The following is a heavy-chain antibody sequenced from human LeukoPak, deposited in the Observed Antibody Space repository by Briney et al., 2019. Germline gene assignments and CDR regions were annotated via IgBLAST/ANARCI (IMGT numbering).Heavy chain of an antibody. V-gene: IGHV1-24*01. Sequence: ASVNVSRMVSGYTLPELSMQWVRPAPANGREGRGGIDHEDGETIYAQKFQGRVTMTEDTSTDTAYMELSSLRSEDTAVYYCATVTGAYYYFGMDVWGQGTTVTVSS. CDR2: IDHEDGET. D-gene: IGHD3-10*01. J-gene: IGHJ6*02. CDR3: ATVTGAYYYFGMDV. CDR1: GYTLPELS.